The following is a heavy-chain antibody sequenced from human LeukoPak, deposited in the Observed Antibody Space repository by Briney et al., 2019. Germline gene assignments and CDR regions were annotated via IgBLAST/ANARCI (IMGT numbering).Heavy chain of an antibody. V-gene: IGHV5-51*01. CDR2: IYPGDSDT. CDR3: ARPRTYYYGSGSPDAFDV. Sequence: GESLKISCKGSGYGFTSYWIGWVRQMPGKGLEWMGIIYPGDSDTRYSPSFQGQVTISADKSISTAYLQWSSLKASDTAMYYCARPRTYYYGSGSPDAFDVWGQGTMVTVSS. D-gene: IGHD3-10*01. J-gene: IGHJ3*01. CDR1: GYGFTSYW.